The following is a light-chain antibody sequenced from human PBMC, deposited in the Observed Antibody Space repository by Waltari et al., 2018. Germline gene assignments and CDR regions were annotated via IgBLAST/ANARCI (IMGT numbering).Light chain of an antibody. CDR1: QSLSYSPNNKNY. V-gene: IGKV4-1*01. CDR2: WTS. CDR3: QQYYSTPYT. Sequence: DIVMTQSPDSLAVSLGERATINCKSSQSLSYSPNNKNYLAWYQQKPGQPPKLPIYWTSTRESGVPDRFSGSGSGTDFTLTISSLQAEDVAVYYCQQYYSTPYTFGQGTKLEIK. J-gene: IGKJ2*01.